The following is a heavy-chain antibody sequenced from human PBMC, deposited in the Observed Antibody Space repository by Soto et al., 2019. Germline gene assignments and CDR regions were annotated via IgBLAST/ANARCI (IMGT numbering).Heavy chain of an antibody. J-gene: IGHJ4*02. CDR1: GFIFSNYV. D-gene: IGHD1-26*01. CDR3: AKRPRALLTFDS. Sequence: EVQLVDSGGGLVQPGGSLRLSCAASGFIFSNYVMSWVRQAPGKGLEWVSSISDSGGTSYYADSVKGRFTISRDNSKTTLYLQMNSLRAEDTAIYYCAKRPRALLTFDSWGQGTLVTVSS. V-gene: IGHV3-23*04. CDR2: ISDSGGTS.